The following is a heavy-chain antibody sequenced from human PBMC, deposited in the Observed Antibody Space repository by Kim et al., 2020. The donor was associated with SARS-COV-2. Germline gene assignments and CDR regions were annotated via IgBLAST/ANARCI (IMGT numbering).Heavy chain of an antibody. CDR3: AREVSVDILTGYSFDY. V-gene: IGHV3-66*02. CDR2: IYSGGST. D-gene: IGHD3-9*01. J-gene: IGHJ4*02. CDR1: GFTVSSNY. Sequence: GGSLRLSCAASGFTVSSNYMSWVRQAPGKGLEWVSVIYSGGSTYYADSVKGRFTISRDNSKNTLYLQMNSLRAEDTAVYYCAREVSVDILTGYSFDYWGQGTLVTVSS.